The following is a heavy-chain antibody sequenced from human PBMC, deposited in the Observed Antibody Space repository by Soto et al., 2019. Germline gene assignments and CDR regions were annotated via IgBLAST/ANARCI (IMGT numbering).Heavy chain of an antibody. CDR2: ISYDGSNK. J-gene: IGHJ6*02. CDR1: GFTFSSYA. V-gene: IGHV3-30-3*01. D-gene: IGHD3-10*01. Sequence: GGSLRLSCAASGFTFSSYAMHWVRQAPGKGLEWVAVISYDGSNKYYADSVKGRFTISRDNSKNTLYLQMNSLRAEDTAVYYCARPMVIGPTLGFYYYYYGMDVWGQGTTVTVSS. CDR3: ARPMVIGPTLGFYYYYYGMDV.